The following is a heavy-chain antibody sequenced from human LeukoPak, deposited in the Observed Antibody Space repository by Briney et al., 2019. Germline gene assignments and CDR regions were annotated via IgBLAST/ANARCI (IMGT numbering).Heavy chain of an antibody. Sequence: ASVKVSCKASGYTFTSYAMHWVRQAPGQRLEWMGWINAGNGNTKYSQKFQGRVTITRDTSASTAYMELSSLRSEDTAVYYCAARGYYGSGSFWFGPWGQGTLVAVSS. CDR2: INAGNGNT. CDR3: AARGYYGSGSFWFGP. CDR1: GYTFTSYA. J-gene: IGHJ5*02. D-gene: IGHD3-10*01. V-gene: IGHV1-3*01.